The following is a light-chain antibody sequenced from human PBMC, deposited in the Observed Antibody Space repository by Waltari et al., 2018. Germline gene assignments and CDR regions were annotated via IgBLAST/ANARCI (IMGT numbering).Light chain of an antibody. CDR1: KLEDKY. V-gene: IGLV3-1*01. CDR2: QDS. CDR3: QAWDSISDVV. Sequence: YELTQPPSVSVSPGQTVSITCSGGKLEDKYVCWYQQQTGQSPVLVMHQDSRRPSGVPERCSGSSSGNTATLTISGTQAMDEADYYCQAWDSISDVVFGGGTRLTVL. J-gene: IGLJ2*01.